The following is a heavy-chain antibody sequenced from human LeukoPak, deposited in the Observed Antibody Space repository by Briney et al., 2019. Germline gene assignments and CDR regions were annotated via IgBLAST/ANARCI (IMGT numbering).Heavy chain of an antibody. V-gene: IGHV4-39*07. Sequence: PSETLSLTCTVSGDSISTSNSYWGWIRQPPGKGLEWIGSIYYSGNTYYNASLKSRVTISVDTSKNQFSLKLSSVTAADTAVYYCARGQNVLLWFGELSLHGQFDYWGQGTLVTVSS. CDR2: IYYSGNT. D-gene: IGHD3-10*01. CDR3: ARGQNVLLWFGELSLHGQFDY. CDR1: GDSISTSNSY. J-gene: IGHJ4*02.